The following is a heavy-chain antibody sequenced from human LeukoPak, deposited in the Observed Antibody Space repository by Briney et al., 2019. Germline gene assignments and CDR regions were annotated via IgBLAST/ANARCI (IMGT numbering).Heavy chain of an antibody. J-gene: IGHJ3*01. V-gene: IGHV4-59*08. CDR2: IYYSGST. CDR1: GGSISSYY. D-gene: IGHD1-14*01. CDR3: ARNQVLPFDVFNL. Sequence: KPSETLSLTCTVSGGSISSYYWSWIRQPPGEGLEWIGYIYYSGSTDYNSSLKSRVTMSIDTSKNQFYLKLSSATAADTAVYYCARNQVLPFDVFNLWGQGTMVTVSS.